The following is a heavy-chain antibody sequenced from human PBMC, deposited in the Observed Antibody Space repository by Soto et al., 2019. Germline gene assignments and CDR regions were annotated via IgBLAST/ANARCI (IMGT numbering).Heavy chain of an antibody. J-gene: IGHJ4*02. CDR1: GGSFSGYY. CDR3: ARGEVANPYYFDY. CDR2: INHSGST. D-gene: IGHD2-15*01. V-gene: IGHV4-34*01. Sequence: QVQLQQWGAGLLKPSETLSLTCAVYGGSFSGYYWSWIRQPPGKGLECIGEINHSGSTNYNPSLKSRVTISLDTSKNQFSLKLSSVTAADTAVYYCARGEVANPYYFDYWGQGTLVTVSS.